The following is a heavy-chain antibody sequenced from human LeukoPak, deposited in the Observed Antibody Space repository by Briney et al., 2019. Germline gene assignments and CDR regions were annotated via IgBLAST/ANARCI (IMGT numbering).Heavy chain of an antibody. D-gene: IGHD2-15*01. CDR1: GFTFSTYW. V-gene: IGHV3-7*01. Sequence: GGSLRLSCAASGFTFSTYWMSWVRQAPGKGLEWVANIKQDGSDKFYVDSVKGRFTISRDNAKNSLYLQMNSLRAEDTAVYYCARDTSAAYCSGGSCRGWYSYYYYYMDVWGKGTTVTVSS. J-gene: IGHJ6*03. CDR2: IKQDGSDK. CDR3: ARDTSAAYCSGGSCRGWYSYYYYYMDV.